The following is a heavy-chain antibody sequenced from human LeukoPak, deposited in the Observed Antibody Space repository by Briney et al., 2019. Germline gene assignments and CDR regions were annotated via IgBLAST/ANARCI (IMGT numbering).Heavy chain of an antibody. Sequence: QSGGSLRLSCTGSGFIFSRHAVSWVRQAPGKGLEWVSAISKNTVDTYYADSVKGRLTISRDSSKNTVYLQMNSLRAEDTAVYYCVRDMEPLRYFDTWGQGTLVTVSS. V-gene: IGHV3-23*01. CDR2: ISKNTVDT. D-gene: IGHD3-9*01. J-gene: IGHJ4*02. CDR3: VRDMEPLRYFDT. CDR1: GFIFSRHA.